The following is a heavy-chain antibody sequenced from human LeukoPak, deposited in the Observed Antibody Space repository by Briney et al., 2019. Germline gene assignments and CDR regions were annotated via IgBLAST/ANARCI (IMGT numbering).Heavy chain of an antibody. CDR3: ALGVVTASTWFDP. V-gene: IGHV4-39*01. CDR2: IYYSGST. CDR1: GGSISSSSYY. Sequence: PSETLSLTCTVSGGSISSSSYYWGWIRQPPGTGLEWIGSIYYSGSTYYNPSLKSRVTISVDTSKNQFSLKPSSVTAADTAVYYCALGVVTASTWFDPWGQGTLVTVSS. D-gene: IGHD3-3*01. J-gene: IGHJ5*02.